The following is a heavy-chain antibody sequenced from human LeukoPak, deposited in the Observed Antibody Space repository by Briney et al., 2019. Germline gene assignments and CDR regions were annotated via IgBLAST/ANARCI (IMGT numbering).Heavy chain of an antibody. CDR3: ASSGSSWYGMDV. J-gene: IGHJ6*04. V-gene: IGHV4-34*01. Sequence: PSETLSLTCAVYGGSFSGYYCSWIRQPPGKGLEWIGEINHSGSTNYNPSLKSRVTISVDTSKNQFSLKLSSVTAADTAVYYCASSGSSWYGMDVWGKGTTVTVSS. D-gene: IGHD6-13*01. CDR1: GGSFSGYY. CDR2: INHSGST.